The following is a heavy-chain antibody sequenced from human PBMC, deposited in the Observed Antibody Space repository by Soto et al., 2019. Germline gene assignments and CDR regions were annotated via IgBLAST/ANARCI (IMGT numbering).Heavy chain of an antibody. V-gene: IGHV3-30*18. Sequence: QVQLVESGGGVVQPGRSLRLSCAASGFTFSSYGMHWVRQAPGNGLEWVAVISYDGNNKYYADSVKGRFTISRDNFKNTLDLQMDSLRAEDTAMYYCAKDNLETTVTTPSYWGQGTLVTVSS. CDR1: GFTFSSYG. CDR2: ISYDGNNK. CDR3: AKDNLETTVTTPSY. D-gene: IGHD4-17*01. J-gene: IGHJ4*02.